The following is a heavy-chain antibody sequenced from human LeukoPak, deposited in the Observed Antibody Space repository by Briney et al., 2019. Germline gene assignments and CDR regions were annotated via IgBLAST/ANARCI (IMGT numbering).Heavy chain of an antibody. J-gene: IGHJ4*02. Sequence: PGGSLRLSCAVSGFTVSGNYMSWVRQAPGKGLEWVSVLYNGGNTYYADSVQGRFTVSRDNAKNSLYLQMNSLRAEDTALYYCAKDAFTYFSGSAAYWGQGTLVTVSS. CDR2: LYNGGNT. V-gene: IGHV3-53*01. D-gene: IGHD3-10*01. CDR3: AKDAFTYFSGSAAY. CDR1: GFTVSGNY.